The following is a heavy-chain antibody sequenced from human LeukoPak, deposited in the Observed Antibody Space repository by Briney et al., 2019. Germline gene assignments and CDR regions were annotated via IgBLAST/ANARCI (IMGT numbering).Heavy chain of an antibody. CDR1: GFTFTNAW. J-gene: IGHJ4*02. Sequence: GGSLRLSCAASGFTFTNAWMSWVRQPPGKGLEWVGLIKSNADGGKTDYAAPVKGRFTISRDDSKNTLYLQMNSLKTEDTAVYYCTTSLYYGSGSDYNGPGWVDYWGQGTLVTVSS. V-gene: IGHV3-15*01. CDR2: IKSNADGGKT. D-gene: IGHD3-10*01. CDR3: TTSLYYGSGSDYNGPGWVDY.